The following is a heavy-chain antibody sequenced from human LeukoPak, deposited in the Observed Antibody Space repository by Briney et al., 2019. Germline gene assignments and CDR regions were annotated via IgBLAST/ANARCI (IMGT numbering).Heavy chain of an antibody. Sequence: AGGSLRLSCTASGFTFSGYSMNWIRQAPGKGLEWVSSFGTRSTSIYHAGSVKGRFAISRDNAKNSLYLQMNSLRAEDTALYYCAREVSEGFDFWGQGTLVTVSS. CDR2: FGTRSTSI. CDR1: GFTFSGYS. J-gene: IGHJ4*02. V-gene: IGHV3-21*01. CDR3: AREVSEGFDF. D-gene: IGHD3-22*01.